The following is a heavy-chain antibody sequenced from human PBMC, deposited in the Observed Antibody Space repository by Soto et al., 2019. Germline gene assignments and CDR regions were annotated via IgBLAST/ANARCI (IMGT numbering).Heavy chain of an antibody. D-gene: IGHD2-8*01. J-gene: IGHJ6*02. Sequence: GASVKVSCXASGYTFTGYYMHWVRQAPGQGLEWMGWISGYNGDANYAQRFQGRVSMTIDTSTTTAYMELRTLTPDDTAVYYCAKNGQPPYYYYGLDVWGQGTTVTVSS. CDR1: GYTFTGYY. CDR2: ISGYNGDA. CDR3: AKNGQPPYYYYGLDV. V-gene: IGHV1-18*04.